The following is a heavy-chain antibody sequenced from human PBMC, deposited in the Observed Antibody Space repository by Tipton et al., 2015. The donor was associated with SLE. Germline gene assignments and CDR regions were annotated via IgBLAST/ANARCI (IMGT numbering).Heavy chain of an antibody. J-gene: IGHJ6*04. CDR3: ARGNRGIVARNLDV. CDR1: GGSISSYY. V-gene: IGHV4-59*01. Sequence: TLSLTCTVSGGSISSYYWSWIRQPPGKGLEWIGYIYYSGSTNYIPSLKSRVTISVDTSKNQFSLTLSSVTAADTAVYYCARGNRGIVARNLDVWGKGTTVTVSS. D-gene: IGHD3-16*02. CDR2: IYYSGST.